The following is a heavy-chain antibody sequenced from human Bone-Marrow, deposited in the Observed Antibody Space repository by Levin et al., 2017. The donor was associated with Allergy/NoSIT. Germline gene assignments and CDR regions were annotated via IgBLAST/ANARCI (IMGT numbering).Heavy chain of an antibody. D-gene: IGHD5-18*01. V-gene: IGHV1-46*01. J-gene: IGHJ3*02. CDR1: GYTFTSYY. CDR2: INPSGGST. Sequence: ASVKVSCKASGYTFTSYYMHWVRQAPGQGLEWMGIINPSGGSTSYAQKFQGRVTMTRDTSTSTVYMELSSLRSEDTAVYYCARDLKKMDPGDAFDIWGQGTMVTVSS. CDR3: ARDLKKMDPGDAFDI.